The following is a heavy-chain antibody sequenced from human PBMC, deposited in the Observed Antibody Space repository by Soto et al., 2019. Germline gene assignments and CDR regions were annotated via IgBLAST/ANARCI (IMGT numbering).Heavy chain of an antibody. D-gene: IGHD3-22*01. CDR3: ARDDSSGPGRFDP. CDR1: GGTFSSYA. Sequence: ASVKVSCKASGGTFSSYAISWVRQAPGQGLEWMGGIIPIFGTANYAQNLQGRVTMTTDESASTAYMELRSLRSDDTAVYYCARDDSSGPGRFDPWGQGTLVTVSS. CDR2: IIPIFGTA. V-gene: IGHV1-69*05. J-gene: IGHJ5*02.